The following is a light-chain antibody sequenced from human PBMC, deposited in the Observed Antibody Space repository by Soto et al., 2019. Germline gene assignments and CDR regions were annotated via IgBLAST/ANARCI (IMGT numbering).Light chain of an antibody. CDR3: QQYGSSPN. V-gene: IGKV3-20*01. CDR1: QTISRSD. Sequence: DIHLTLSSVTKSLSLGESETLSCRASQTISRSDLAWYQHRPGQSPRLLLYATSSRATGIPDRFTGGGAGTGFTLTISRLEPEDSAVYYCQQYGSSPNFGGGTKVDI. J-gene: IGKJ4*01. CDR2: ATS.